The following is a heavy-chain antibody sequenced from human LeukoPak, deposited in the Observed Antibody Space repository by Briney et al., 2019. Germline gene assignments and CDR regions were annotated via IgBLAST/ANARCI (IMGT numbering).Heavy chain of an antibody. CDR2: IYYSGST. Sequence: PSETLSLTCTVSGGSISSSSYYWGWIRQPPGKGLEWIGSIYYSGSTYYNPSLKSRVTISVDTSKNQFSLKLSSVTAADTAVYYCARGRKVTYSVRYYYYMDVWGKGTTVTVSS. CDR3: ARGRKVTYSVRYYYYMDV. V-gene: IGHV4-39*07. D-gene: IGHD2-21*02. J-gene: IGHJ6*03. CDR1: GGSISSSSYY.